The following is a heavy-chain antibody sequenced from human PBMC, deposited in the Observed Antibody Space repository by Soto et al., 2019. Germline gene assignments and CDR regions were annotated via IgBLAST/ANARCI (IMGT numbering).Heavy chain of an antibody. V-gene: IGHV1-46*01. Sequence: QVQLVQSGAAVKKPGDSVKVSCKASGYTFTSYYMHWVRQAPGQGLEWMGIINPSGGSTSYAQKFQGIVTMTRDTFTSTVYMELSSLRSEDTAVYYCARDPSFRMDVWGQGTTVTVSS. J-gene: IGHJ6*02. D-gene: IGHD3-3*02. CDR1: GYTFTSYY. CDR2: INPSGGST. CDR3: ARDPSFRMDV.